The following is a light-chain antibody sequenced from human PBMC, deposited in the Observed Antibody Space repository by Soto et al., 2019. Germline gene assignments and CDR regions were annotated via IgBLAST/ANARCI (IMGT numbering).Light chain of an antibody. CDR2: GAS. V-gene: IGKV1-9*01. Sequence: DIQLTQSPFFLSASVGDRVTITCRASQGIRSYLAWYQQRPGKAPELLIYGASTLRTGVASRFSGSGSGTEFTLTISSLQPEDFATYFCQKYNSAPLTFGGGTKVEIK. J-gene: IGKJ4*01. CDR3: QKYNSAPLT. CDR1: QGIRSY.